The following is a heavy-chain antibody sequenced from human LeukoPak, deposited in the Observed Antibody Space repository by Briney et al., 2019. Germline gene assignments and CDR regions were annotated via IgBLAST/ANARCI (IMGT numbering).Heavy chain of an antibody. CDR3: AALDHGHDY. CDR1: GFTFSSYS. J-gene: IGHJ4*02. V-gene: IGHV3-21*01. CDR2: ISSSSSYI. Sequence: GGSLRLSCAASGFTFSSYSMNWVRQAPGKGLEWVSSISSSSSYIYYADSVKGRFTISRDNAKNTLYLQMNSLRAEDTAVYYCAALDHGHDYWGQGTLVTVSS.